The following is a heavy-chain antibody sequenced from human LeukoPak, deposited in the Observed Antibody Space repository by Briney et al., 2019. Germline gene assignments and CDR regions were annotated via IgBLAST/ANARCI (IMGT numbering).Heavy chain of an antibody. D-gene: IGHD3-3*01. CDR1: GGSISSSSYY. CDR3: ARAGGEDYDFWSGLIDY. V-gene: IGHV4-39*07. Sequence: SETLSLTCTVSGGSISSSSYYWGWIRQPPGKGLEWIGSIYHSGSTYYNPSLKSRVTISVDTSKNQFSLKLSSVTAADTAVYYCARAGGEDYDFWSGLIDYWGQGTLVTVSS. J-gene: IGHJ4*02. CDR2: IYHSGST.